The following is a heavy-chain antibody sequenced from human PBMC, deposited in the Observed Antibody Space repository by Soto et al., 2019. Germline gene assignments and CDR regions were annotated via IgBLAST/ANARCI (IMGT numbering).Heavy chain of an antibody. CDR1: GFTFSSSG. CDR3: AKERRYSFDALDL. D-gene: IGHD5-18*01. J-gene: IGHJ3*01. CDR2: ISYDGGNK. V-gene: IGHV3-30*18. Sequence: GGSLRLSCAASGFTFSSSGIHWVRQAPGKGLEWVAVISYDGGNKYYVDSVKGRFTISRDNSKNTVWLQMNSLRGEDTAVYYCAKERRYSFDALDLWGQGTLVTVSS.